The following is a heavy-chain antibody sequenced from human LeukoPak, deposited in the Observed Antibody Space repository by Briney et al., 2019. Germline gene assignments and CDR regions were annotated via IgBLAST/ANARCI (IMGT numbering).Heavy chain of an antibody. CDR2: IWYDGSNK. CDR3: ARRYCSGGSCYYNWFDP. Sequence: GRSLRLSCAASGFTFSSYGMHWVRQAPGKGLEWVAVIWYDGSNKYYVDSVKGRFTISRDNSKNTLYLQMNSLRAEDTAVYYCARRYCSGGSCYYNWFDPWGQGTLVTVSS. J-gene: IGHJ5*02. CDR1: GFTFSSYG. V-gene: IGHV3-33*01. D-gene: IGHD2-15*01.